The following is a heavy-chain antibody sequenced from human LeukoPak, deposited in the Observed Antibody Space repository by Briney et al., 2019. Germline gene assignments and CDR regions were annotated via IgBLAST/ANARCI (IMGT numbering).Heavy chain of an antibody. CDR3: SRGRHMVGAQRPLYFYYYYFDV. Sequence: SETLSLTCDVSGESFSDYYWSWIRQSPGKGLEWIGDINHSGSTNYNPSLKSRVTISIDTSKNRFSLNLTSVTAADTAVYYCSRGRHMVGAQRPLYFYYYYFDVWGKGTTVTVSS. D-gene: IGHD1-26*01. J-gene: IGHJ6*03. V-gene: IGHV4-34*01. CDR1: GESFSDYY. CDR2: INHSGST.